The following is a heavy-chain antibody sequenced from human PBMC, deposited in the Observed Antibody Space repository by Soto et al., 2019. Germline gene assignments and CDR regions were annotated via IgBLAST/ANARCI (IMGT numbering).Heavy chain of an antibody. CDR2: MNPNSGNT. CDR1: GYTFTRYD. V-gene: IGHV1-8*01. CDR3: ARGGVGGYYYYGMDV. J-gene: IGHJ6*02. D-gene: IGHD3-16*01. Sequence: GASVKVSCKASGYTFTRYDINWLRQATGQGLEWMGWMNPNSGNTGYAQKFQGRVTMTRNTSISTAYMELSSLRSEDTAVYYCARGGVGGYYYYGMDVWGQGTTVTVSS.